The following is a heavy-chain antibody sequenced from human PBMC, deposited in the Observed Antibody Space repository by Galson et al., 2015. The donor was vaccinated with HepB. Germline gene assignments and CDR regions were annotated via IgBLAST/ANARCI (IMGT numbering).Heavy chain of an antibody. J-gene: IGHJ6*02. D-gene: IGHD2-21*01. CDR1: GFTFSSHA. Sequence: SLRLTCAASGFTFSSHAMSWVRQVPGKGLEWVSSFSTGRGSTYYADSVKGRFTIYRDNSKNTLFLYMTSLRPEDTAVYFCAKRIPNYYAMDVWGQGTTVTVSS. V-gene: IGHV3-23*01. CDR3: AKRIPNYYAMDV. CDR2: FSTGRGST.